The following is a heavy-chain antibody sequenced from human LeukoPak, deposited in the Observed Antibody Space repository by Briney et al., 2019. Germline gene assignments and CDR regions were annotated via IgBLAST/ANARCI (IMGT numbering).Heavy chain of an antibody. D-gene: IGHD3-3*01. Sequence: ASVKVSCKASGGTFSSYAISWVRQAPGQGLEWMGGIIPIFGTANYAQKFQGRVTITADKSTSTAYMELSSLRSEDTAVYYCARAPPSVLEWFPKRNYYMDVWGKGTTVTVSS. J-gene: IGHJ6*03. V-gene: IGHV1-69*06. CDR2: IIPIFGTA. CDR3: ARAPPSVLEWFPKRNYYMDV. CDR1: GGTFSSYA.